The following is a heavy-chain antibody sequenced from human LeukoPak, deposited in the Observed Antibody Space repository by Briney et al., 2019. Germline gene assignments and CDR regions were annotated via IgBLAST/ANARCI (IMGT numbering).Heavy chain of an antibody. CDR1: GYTFTGYY. Sequence: ASVKVSCKASGYTFTGYYLHWVRQAPGQGLEWMGWINPNTAGTNYAQKFLGGVTLTWDTSISTSYMELNRLTSDDTAVYYCATSDGDFMAGHYYYMGVWGKGTSVTVSS. CDR3: ATSDGDFMAGHYYYMGV. V-gene: IGHV1-2*02. D-gene: IGHD3-10*01. CDR2: INPNTAGT. J-gene: IGHJ6*03.